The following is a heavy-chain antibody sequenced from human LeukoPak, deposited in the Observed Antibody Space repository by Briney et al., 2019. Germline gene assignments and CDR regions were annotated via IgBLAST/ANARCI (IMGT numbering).Heavy chain of an antibody. CDR2: INDDADET. J-gene: IGHJ4*02. V-gene: IGHV3-7*03. Sequence: GSLRLSCAASGFTFRSYCMNGVGQARGKGLEWGANINDDADETNYIDSVKGGFTISRENDRNSLHLQMDSLRAEDTAVYYCSAGGGWESDFWGQGTLVTVSS. CDR1: GFTFRSYC. CDR3: SAGGGWESDF. D-gene: IGHD6-19*01.